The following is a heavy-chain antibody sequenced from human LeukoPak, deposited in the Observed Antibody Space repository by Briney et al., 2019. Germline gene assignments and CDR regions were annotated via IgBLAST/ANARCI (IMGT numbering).Heavy chain of an antibody. D-gene: IGHD6-13*01. CDR2: LYSGGTT. CDR3: ARDSNYDY. V-gene: IGHV3-66*02. CDR1: GFTVSSTY. J-gene: IGHJ4*02. Sequence: GRPLRLSCAASGFTVSSTYMSWVRQAPGKGLEWVSVLYSGGTTYYADSVKGRFTISRDNSKNTLYLQMNSLRAEDTAVYYCARDSNYDYWGQGTLVTVSS.